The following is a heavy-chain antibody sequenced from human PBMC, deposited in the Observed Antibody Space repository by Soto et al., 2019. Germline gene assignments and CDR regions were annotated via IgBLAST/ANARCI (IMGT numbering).Heavy chain of an antibody. J-gene: IGHJ6*02. CDR1: GFTFSKAW. Sequence: GGSLRLSCAASGFTFSKAWMNWVRQAPGKGLEWVGRIKSKTDGGTTDYAAPVKGRFTISRDDSKNTLYLQMNSLKTEDTAVYYCSLDPEDDSSGTPGSSSWGSSMDVWGQGTTVTVSS. V-gene: IGHV3-15*07. CDR3: SLDPEDDSSGTPGSSSWGSSMDV. CDR2: IKSKTDGGTT. D-gene: IGHD3-22*01.